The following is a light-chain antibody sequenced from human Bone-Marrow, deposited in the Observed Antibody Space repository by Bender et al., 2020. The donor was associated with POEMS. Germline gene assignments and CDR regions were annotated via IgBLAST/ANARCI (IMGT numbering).Light chain of an antibody. CDR1: DIGSKS. V-gene: IGLV3-21*01. CDR2: YDR. CDR3: QVWDTSSDPNVL. Sequence: SYVLTQPPSVSVAPGQTATITCGGNDIGSKSVHWYRQMPGQAPVVVMYYDRDRPSGIPERFSGSSSGNTATLTISRVEAGDEADYYCQVWDTSSDPNVLFGGGTKLTVL. J-gene: IGLJ2*01.